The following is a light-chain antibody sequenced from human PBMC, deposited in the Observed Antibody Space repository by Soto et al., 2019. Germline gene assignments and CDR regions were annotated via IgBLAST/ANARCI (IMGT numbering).Light chain of an antibody. V-gene: IGKV3-20*01. CDR1: QSVRNSY. J-gene: IGKJ5*01. CDR2: GAS. Sequence: EIVLMQSPGTLSLSPGERAPLACMASQSVRNSYLAWYQQKPGQAPRLLMSGASSRSTGIPDRFSGNGSGTDFTLTISRLEPEDFAVYYCQQYGNSPQITFGQGTRLEIK. CDR3: QQYGNSPQIT.